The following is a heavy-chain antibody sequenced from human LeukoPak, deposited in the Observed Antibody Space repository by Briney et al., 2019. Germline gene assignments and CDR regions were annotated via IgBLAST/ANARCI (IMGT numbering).Heavy chain of an antibody. Sequence: SETLPLTCTVSGGSISSSSYYWGWIRQPPGKGLEWIGSIYHSGSTYYNPSLKSRVTISIDTSKNQFSLTLSSVTAADTAVYYCASDSSGWPSIFDYWGQGTLVTVSS. CDR3: ASDSSGWPSIFDY. J-gene: IGHJ4*02. CDR1: GGSISSSSYY. CDR2: IYHSGST. D-gene: IGHD6-19*01. V-gene: IGHV4-39*07.